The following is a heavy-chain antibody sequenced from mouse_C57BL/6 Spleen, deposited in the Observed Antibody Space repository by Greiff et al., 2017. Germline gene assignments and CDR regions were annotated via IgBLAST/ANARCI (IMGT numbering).Heavy chain of an antibody. D-gene: IGHD2-4*01. Sequence: QVQLQQSGAELVKPGASVKISCKASGYAFSSYWMNWVKPRPGKGLEWIGQIYPGDGVTNYNGQFKGKATLTADKSSSTASMQHRSLTSEDAAVYFCARDHYDYDWGQGTLVTVSA. CDR1: GYAFSSYW. J-gene: IGHJ3*01. V-gene: IGHV1-80*01. CDR3: ARDHYDYD. CDR2: IYPGDGVT.